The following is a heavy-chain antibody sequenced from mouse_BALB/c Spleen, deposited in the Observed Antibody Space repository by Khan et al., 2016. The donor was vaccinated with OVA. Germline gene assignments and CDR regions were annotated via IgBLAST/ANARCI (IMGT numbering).Heavy chain of an antibody. CDR2: INPTSGYT. Sequence: QVQLKESGAELAKPGASVKMSCKASGYTFTTYWMHWVKQRPGQGLEWIGYINPTSGYTDYNEKFQDRATLSADKSSSTAYMQLSSLTSEDSAVYYCTRDRSDYWGQGTTLTVSS. V-gene: IGHV1-7*01. CDR3: TRDRSDY. J-gene: IGHJ2*01. CDR1: GYTFTTYW.